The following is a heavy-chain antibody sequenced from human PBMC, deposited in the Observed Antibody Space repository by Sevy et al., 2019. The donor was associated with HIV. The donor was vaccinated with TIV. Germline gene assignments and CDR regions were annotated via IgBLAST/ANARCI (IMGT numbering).Heavy chain of an antibody. V-gene: IGHV3-43*01. CDR2: ISWDGGST. D-gene: IGHD6-19*01. CDR1: RFTFDDYT. CDR3: AKGSPRGWEQWLVEVGFDP. Sequence: GESLKISCAASRFTFDDYTMHWVRQAPGKGLEWVSLISWDGGSTYYADSVKGRFTISRDNSKNSLYLQMNSLRTEDTALYYCAKGSPRGWEQWLVEVGFDPWGQGTLVTVSS. J-gene: IGHJ5*02.